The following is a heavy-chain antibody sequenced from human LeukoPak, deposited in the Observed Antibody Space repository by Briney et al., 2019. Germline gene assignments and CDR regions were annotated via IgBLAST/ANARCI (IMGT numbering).Heavy chain of an antibody. Sequence: GGSLRLSCAASGFTFSSYSMNWVRQAPGKGLEWVSSISSSRSYIYYADSVKGRFTISRDNAKNSLYLQMNSLRAEDTAVYYCARDRHGSGSWDYWGQGTLVTVSS. CDR3: ARDRHGSGSWDY. CDR1: GFTFSSYS. V-gene: IGHV3-21*01. CDR2: ISSSRSYI. J-gene: IGHJ4*02. D-gene: IGHD3-10*01.